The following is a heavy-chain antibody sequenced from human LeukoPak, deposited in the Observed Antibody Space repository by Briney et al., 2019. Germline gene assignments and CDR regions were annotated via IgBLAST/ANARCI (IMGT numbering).Heavy chain of an antibody. V-gene: IGHV3-23*01. CDR1: GSRFSSYA. D-gene: IGHD1-26*01. J-gene: IGHJ5*02. CDR3: AKDEAGATITNWFDP. Sequence: QSGGSLRLSCAASGSRFSSYAMSWVRQAPGKGLEWVSAISGSGGSTYYADSVKGRFTISRDNSKNTLYLQMNSLRAEDTAVYYCAKDEAGATITNWFDPWGQGTLVSVSS. CDR2: ISGSGGST.